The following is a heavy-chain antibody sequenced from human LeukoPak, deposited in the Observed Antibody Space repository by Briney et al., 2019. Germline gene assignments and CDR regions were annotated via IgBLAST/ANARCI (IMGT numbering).Heavy chain of an antibody. D-gene: IGHD3-10*01. V-gene: IGHV3-21*01. J-gene: IGHJ4*02. CDR2: ISSNGRYI. CDR1: GFDFSDYT. Sequence: GGSLRLSCAASGFDFSDYTINWVRQAPGKGLEWVSSISSNGRYIYYADSVKGRHTISRDNAKNSVYLQMNSVRAEDTAVYYCARDGMGSYDYWGQGTLVTVS. CDR3: ARDGMGSYDY.